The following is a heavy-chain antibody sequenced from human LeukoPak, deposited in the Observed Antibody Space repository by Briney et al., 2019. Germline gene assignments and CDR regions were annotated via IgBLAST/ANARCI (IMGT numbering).Heavy chain of an antibody. CDR3: VRETQSGITDFDY. J-gene: IGHJ4*02. CDR2: IKEDGSEQ. Sequence: GGSLRLSCAASGFTFSRHCKTWVRRAPGKGLEWVANIKEDGSEQYYQESVKGRFTISRDNANNILYLQLNSVRAEDTAVYYCVRETQSGITDFDYWGQGTPVTVSS. V-gene: IGHV3-7*01. D-gene: IGHD1-14*01. CDR1: GFTFSRHC.